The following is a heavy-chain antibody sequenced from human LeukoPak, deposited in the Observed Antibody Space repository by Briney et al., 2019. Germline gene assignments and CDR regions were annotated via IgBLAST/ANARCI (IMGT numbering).Heavy chain of an antibody. D-gene: IGHD6-19*01. V-gene: IGHV4-38-2*02. CDR3: ARFAQWPKYYFDY. J-gene: IGHJ4*02. CDR1: GYSISSGYY. Sequence: PSETLSLTCTVSGYSISSGYYWGWIRQPPGKGLEWIGSIYHSGSIYYNPSLKSRVTILVDTSKNQFSLKLSSVTAADTAVYYCARFAQWPKYYFDYWGQGTLVTVSS. CDR2: IYHSGSI.